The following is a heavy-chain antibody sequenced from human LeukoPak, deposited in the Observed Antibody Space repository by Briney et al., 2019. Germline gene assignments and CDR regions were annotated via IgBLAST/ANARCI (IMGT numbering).Heavy chain of an antibody. CDR1: GGSFSGYY. D-gene: IGHD3-3*01. Sequence: KPSETLSLTCAVYGGSFSGYYWSWIRQPPGKGLEWIGEINHSGSTNYNPSLKSRVTISVDTSKNQFSPKLSSVTAADTAVYYCARVGYRYYDFWSGYYREGTGAIGYWGQGTLVTVSS. V-gene: IGHV4-34*01. CDR3: ARVGYRYYDFWSGYYREGTGAIGY. CDR2: INHSGST. J-gene: IGHJ4*02.